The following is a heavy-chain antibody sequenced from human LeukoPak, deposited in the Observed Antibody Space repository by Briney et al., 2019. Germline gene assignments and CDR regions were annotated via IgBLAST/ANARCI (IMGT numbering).Heavy chain of an antibody. CDR3: ARGWSGIYSEGVEYAFDI. V-gene: IGHV4-34*01. Sequence: SETLSLTCAVYGGSFSGYYWSWIRQPPGKGLEWIGEINHSGSTNYNPSLKSRVTISVDTSKNQFSLKLSSVTAADTAVYYCARGWSGIYSEGVEYAFDIWGQGTMVTVSS. D-gene: IGHD1-26*01. CDR2: INHSGST. J-gene: IGHJ3*02. CDR1: GGSFSGYY.